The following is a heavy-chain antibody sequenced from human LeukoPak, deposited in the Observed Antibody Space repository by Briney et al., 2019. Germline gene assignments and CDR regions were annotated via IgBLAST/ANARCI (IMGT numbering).Heavy chain of an antibody. V-gene: IGHV3-48*01. D-gene: IGHD2-8*02. Sequence: GGSLRLSCAASGFTFSSYCMSWVRQAPGKGLEWVSYLSGRSSTIYYADSVKGRFTISRDNAKNSLYLQMNSLRAEDTARYYCAKGGRTGGNLHFDYWGQGNLVTVSS. CDR2: LSGRSSTI. CDR1: GFTFSSYC. J-gene: IGHJ4*02. CDR3: AKGGRTGGNLHFDY.